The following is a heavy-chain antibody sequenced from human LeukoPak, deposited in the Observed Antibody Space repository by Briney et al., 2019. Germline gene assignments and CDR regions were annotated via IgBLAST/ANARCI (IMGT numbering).Heavy chain of an antibody. V-gene: IGHV3-23*01. J-gene: IGHJ4*02. Sequence: GGSLRLSCAASGFTFSSYAMSWVRQAPGKGLEWVSAISGSGGSAYYADSVKGRFTISRDNSKNTLYLQMNSLRAEDTAVYYCAKGPSPTTWYSSSWYYFDYWGQGTLVTVSS. D-gene: IGHD6-13*01. CDR3: AKGPSPTTWYSSSWYYFDY. CDR2: ISGSGGSA. CDR1: GFTFSSYA.